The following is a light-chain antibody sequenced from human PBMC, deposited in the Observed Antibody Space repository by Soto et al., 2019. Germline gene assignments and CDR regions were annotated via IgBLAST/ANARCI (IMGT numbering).Light chain of an antibody. V-gene: IGKV4-1*01. CDR3: QQYYSTPPT. CDR2: WAS. CDR1: QSVLSSSNNKNY. Sequence: DIVMTQSPDSLAVSLGERATINCKSRQSVLSSSNNKNYLAWYQHKPGQPPKLLIHWASTRESGVPDRFSGSGSGTDFTLTISSLQAEDVAVYYCQQYYSTPPTFGQGTKVQIK. J-gene: IGKJ1*01.